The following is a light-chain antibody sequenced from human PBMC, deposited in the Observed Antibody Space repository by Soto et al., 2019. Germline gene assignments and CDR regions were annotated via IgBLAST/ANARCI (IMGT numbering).Light chain of an antibody. CDR2: QAS. CDR3: QQYNSYSTWT. CDR1: HSISSR. V-gene: IGKV1-5*03. J-gene: IGKJ1*01. Sequence: DIQMSQSPSTLSASVGDRVTITCRASHSISSRLAWYQQKPGKAPQVLIYQASSLQSGVPSRFSGSGSGTEFTLTISSLQPDDFATYYCQQYNSYSTWTFGQGTKVDIK.